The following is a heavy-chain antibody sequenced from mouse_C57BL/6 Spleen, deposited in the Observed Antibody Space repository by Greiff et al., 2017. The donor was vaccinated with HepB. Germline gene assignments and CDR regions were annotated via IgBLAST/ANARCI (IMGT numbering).Heavy chain of an antibody. Sequence: VQLQQPGAELVKPGASVKLSCKASGYTFTSYWMHWVKQRPGRGLEWIGRIDPNSGGTKYNEKFKSKATLTVDKPSSTAYMQLSSLTSEDSAVYSCASPYYCGSGYGYFDVWGTGTTVTVSS. D-gene: IGHD1-1*01. CDR3: ASPYYCGSGYGYFDV. V-gene: IGHV1-72*01. CDR1: GYTFTSYW. CDR2: IDPNSGGT. J-gene: IGHJ1*03.